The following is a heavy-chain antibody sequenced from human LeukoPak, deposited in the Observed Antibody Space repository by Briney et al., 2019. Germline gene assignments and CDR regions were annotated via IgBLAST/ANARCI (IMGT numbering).Heavy chain of an antibody. CDR1: GGSISSGSYY. V-gene: IGHV4-39*06. J-gene: IGHJ4*02. Sequence: SETLSLTCTVSGGSISSGSYYWGWIRQPPGTGLEWIANVYYNGNTAYNPSLKSRVTISVDTSKNQFALELTSVTAADTAMYYCARVPLYWQDPFDFWGQGTLVTVSS. CDR2: VYYNGNT. CDR3: ARVPLYWQDPFDF. D-gene: IGHD2-8*02.